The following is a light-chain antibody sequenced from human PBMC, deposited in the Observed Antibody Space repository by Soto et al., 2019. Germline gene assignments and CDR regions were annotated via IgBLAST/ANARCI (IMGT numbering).Light chain of an antibody. CDR2: DAS. J-gene: IGKJ4*01. CDR1: QDINNY. V-gene: IGKV1-33*01. Sequence: DVQLPQSPSSLSASVGHRVTVICQASQDINNYLNWYQQKPGKAPKVLIYDASNLKPEVPPRFSGSRSGTDFTFTISRLQPEDIATYYCQQDGNLPFTFGGGTKVEIK. CDR3: QQDGNLPFT.